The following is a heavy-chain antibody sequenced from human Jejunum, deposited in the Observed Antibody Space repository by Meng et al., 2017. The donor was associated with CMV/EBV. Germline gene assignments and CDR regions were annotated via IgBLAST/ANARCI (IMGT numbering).Heavy chain of an antibody. Sequence: TCTVSGGSISSRYWSWIRQPPGKGLEWIANIYHTVDTNFNSSLKSRLSSSVDMSGNQFSLILSSVTAADTALYFCARGLGDGIDVWGQGTMVTVSS. J-gene: IGHJ6*02. CDR1: GGSISSRY. V-gene: IGHV4-59*01. D-gene: IGHD3-3*01. CDR3: ARGLGDGIDV. CDR2: IYHTVDT.